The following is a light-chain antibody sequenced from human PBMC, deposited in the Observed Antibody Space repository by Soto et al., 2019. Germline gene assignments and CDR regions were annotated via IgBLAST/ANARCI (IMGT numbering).Light chain of an antibody. CDR2: AAS. V-gene: IGKV1-27*01. CDR1: QGISNY. CDR3: QKYNSALALT. J-gene: IGKJ4*01. Sequence: DIQMTQSPSSLSASVGDRVTITCRASQGISNYLAWYQQKPGKVPKLLIYAASTLQAGVPSRFSGSGSCTDFTLTISSLQPEDVATYYCQKYNSALALTFGGGTKVEIK.